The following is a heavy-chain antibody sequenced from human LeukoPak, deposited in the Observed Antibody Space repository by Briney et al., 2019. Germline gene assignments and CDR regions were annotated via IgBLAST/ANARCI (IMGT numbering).Heavy chain of an antibody. D-gene: IGHD6-19*01. V-gene: IGHV3-21*01. CDR3: ARDRSVDGVQWLVPYNH. CDR1: GFTFSSYS. Sequence: GGSLRLSCAASGFTFSSYSMNWVRQAPGKGLEWVSSISSSSSYIYYADSVKGRFTISRDNAKNSLYLQMNSLRAEDTAVYYCARDRSVDGVQWLVPYNHWGQGNLVTVSS. J-gene: IGHJ5*02. CDR2: ISSSSSYI.